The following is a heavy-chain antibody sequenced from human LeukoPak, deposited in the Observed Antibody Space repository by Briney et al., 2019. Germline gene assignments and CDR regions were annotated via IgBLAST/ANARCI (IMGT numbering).Heavy chain of an antibody. V-gene: IGHV3-7*01. CDR3: AKEGSIVGATTVFNY. CDR2: IDQDERTI. J-gene: IGHJ4*02. Sequence: GGSLRLSCAASGFTFSRFWMSWVRQAPGKGLEWVASIDQDERTIRYVDSVRGRFTISRDNAKNSLYLQMNSLRAEDTAVYYCAKEGSIVGATTVFNYWGQGTLVTVSS. D-gene: IGHD1-26*01. CDR1: GFTFSRFW.